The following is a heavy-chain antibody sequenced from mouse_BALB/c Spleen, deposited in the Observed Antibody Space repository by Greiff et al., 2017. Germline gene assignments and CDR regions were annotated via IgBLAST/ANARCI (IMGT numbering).Heavy chain of an antibody. J-gene: IGHJ2*01. V-gene: IGHV1-15*01. CDR1: GYTFTDYE. Sequence: VQGVESGAELVRPGASVTLSCKASGYTFTDYEMHWVKQTPVHGLEWIGAIDPETGGTAYNQKFKGKATLTADKSSSTAYMELRSLTSEDSAVYYCTRGYGYGYWGQGTTRTVSS. CDR2: IDPETGGT. D-gene: IGHD1-2*01. CDR3: TRGYGYGY.